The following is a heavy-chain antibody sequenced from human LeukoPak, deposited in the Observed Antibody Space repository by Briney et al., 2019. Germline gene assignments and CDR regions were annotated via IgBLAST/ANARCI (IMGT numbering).Heavy chain of an antibody. J-gene: IGHJ4*02. D-gene: IGHD2-2*02. Sequence: GGSLRLSCAASGFTFSSYSMNWVRQAPGKGLEWVSSISSSSSYIYYADSVKGRFTISRDNAKNSLYLQMNSLRAEDTAVHYCARVAGENIVVVPAAITPFDYWGQGTLVTVSS. V-gene: IGHV3-21*01. CDR3: ARVAGENIVVVPAAITPFDY. CDR1: GFTFSSYS. CDR2: ISSSSSYI.